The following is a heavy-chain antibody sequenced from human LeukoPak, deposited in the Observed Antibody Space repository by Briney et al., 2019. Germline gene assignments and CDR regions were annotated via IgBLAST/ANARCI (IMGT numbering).Heavy chain of an antibody. CDR1: GFTFSSYS. CDR2: ISSSSSYI. D-gene: IGHD3-3*01. Sequence: GGSLRLSCAASGFTFSSYSMNWVRQAPGKGLEWVSSISSSSSYIYYADSVRGRFTISRDNAKNSLYLQMNSLRAEDTAVYYCAKGKGITIFGVVIRKPIDYWGQGTLVTVSS. CDR3: AKGKGITIFGVVIRKPIDY. V-gene: IGHV3-21*04. J-gene: IGHJ4*02.